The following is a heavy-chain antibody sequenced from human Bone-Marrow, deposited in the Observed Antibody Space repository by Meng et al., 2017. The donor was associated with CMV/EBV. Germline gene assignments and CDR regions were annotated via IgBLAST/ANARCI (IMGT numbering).Heavy chain of an antibody. CDR1: GFTFSSYA. J-gene: IGHJ3*02. CDR3: ASDISSWSTANDAFDI. Sequence: GESLKISCAASGFTFSSYAMHWVRQAPGKGLEWVAVISYDGSNKYYADSVKGRFTISRDNSKNTLYLQMNSLRAEDTAVYYCASDISSWSTANDAFDIWGQGTMVTVSS. V-gene: IGHV3-30*04. CDR2: ISYDGSNK. D-gene: IGHD6-13*01.